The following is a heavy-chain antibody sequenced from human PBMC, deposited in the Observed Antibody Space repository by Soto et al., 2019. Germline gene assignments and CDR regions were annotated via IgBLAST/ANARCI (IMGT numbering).Heavy chain of an antibody. V-gene: IGHV4-61*01. CDR3: ARDSGSYRSYWYFDL. CDR2: IYYSGST. J-gene: IGHJ2*01. Sequence: QVQLQESGPGLVKPSETLSLTCTVSGGSVSSGSYYWSWIRQPPGKGLEWIGYIYYSGSTNYNPSLKRRVTISVDTSKNQFSLKLSSVTAADTAVYYCARDSGSYRSYWYFDLWGRGTLVTVSS. D-gene: IGHD1-26*01. CDR1: GGSVSSGSYY.